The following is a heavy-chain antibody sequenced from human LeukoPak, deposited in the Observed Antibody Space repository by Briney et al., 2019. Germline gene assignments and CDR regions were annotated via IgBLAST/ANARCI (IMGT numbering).Heavy chain of an antibody. Sequence: GGSLRLSCAASGFTFSSYWMSWVRQAPGKGLEWVANIKQDGSEKYYVDSVKGRFTISRDNAKSSLYLQMNSLRAEDTAVYYCARDDWNYYYYGMDVWGQGTTVTVSS. CDR3: ARDDWNYYYYGMDV. CDR1: GFTFSSYW. CDR2: IKQDGSEK. D-gene: IGHD1-1*01. V-gene: IGHV3-7*03. J-gene: IGHJ6*02.